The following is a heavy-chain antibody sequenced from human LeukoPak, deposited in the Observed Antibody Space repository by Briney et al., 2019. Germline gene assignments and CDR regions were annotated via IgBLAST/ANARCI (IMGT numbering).Heavy chain of an antibody. D-gene: IGHD2-2*01. CDR3: ARESGKDIVVVPAANGRGWFDP. J-gene: IGHJ5*02. CDR2: ISSSSSYI. CDR1: GFTFSSYS. V-gene: IGHV3-21*01. Sequence: GGSLRLSCAASGFTFSSYSMNWVRQAPGKGLEWVSSISSSSSYIYYADSVKGRFTISRDNAKNSLYLQMNSLRAEDTAVYYCARESGKDIVVVPAANGRGWFDPWGQGTLVTVSS.